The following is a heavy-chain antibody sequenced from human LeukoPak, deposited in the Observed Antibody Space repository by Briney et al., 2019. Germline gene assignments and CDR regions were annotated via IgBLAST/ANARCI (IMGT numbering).Heavy chain of an antibody. CDR3: ARVWFGYFFQ. Sequence: AGGSLRLSCAASGFTFSSYAMSWVRQAPGKGLEWVSAISGSGGSTYYADSVKGRFTISKDSSNNTVSLQMNNVRLEDTANYYCARVWFGYFFQWGQGALVTVSS. CDR1: GFTFSSYA. J-gene: IGHJ4*02. CDR2: ISGSGGST. V-gene: IGHV3-23*01. D-gene: IGHD3-10*01.